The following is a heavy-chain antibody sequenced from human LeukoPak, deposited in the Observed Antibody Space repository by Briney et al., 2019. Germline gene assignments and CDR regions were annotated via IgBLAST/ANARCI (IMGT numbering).Heavy chain of an antibody. V-gene: IGHV4-34*01. Sequence: PSETLSLTCAVYGGSFSGYYWSWIRQPPGKGLEWIGEINHSGSTNYNPSLKSRVTISVDTSKNQFSLKLSSVTAADTAVYYCARGRVPTYWGQGTLVTVSS. J-gene: IGHJ4*02. CDR2: INHSGST. CDR3: ARGRVPTY. CDR1: GGSFSGYY.